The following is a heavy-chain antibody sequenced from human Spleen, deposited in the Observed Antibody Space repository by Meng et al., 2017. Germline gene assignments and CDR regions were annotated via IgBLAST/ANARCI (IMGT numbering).Heavy chain of an antibody. D-gene: IGHD3-16*01. Sequence: GESLKISCAASGFTVSSNYMSWVRQAPGKGLEWVSSISSDGTYISYADSVEGRFTVSRDNAQNSLYLQMTSLRTEDTAIYYCARVDYDYVWGSYSNYFHMDVWGQGTTVTVSS. CDR3: ARVDYDYVWGSYSNYFHMDV. J-gene: IGHJ6*02. V-gene: IGHV3-21*01. CDR2: ISSDGTYI. CDR1: GFTVSSNY.